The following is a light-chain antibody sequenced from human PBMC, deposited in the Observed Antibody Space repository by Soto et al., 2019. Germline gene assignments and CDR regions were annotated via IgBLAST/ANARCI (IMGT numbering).Light chain of an antibody. CDR1: SSDVGGYNY. CDR2: EVS. Sequence: QSVLTQPRSVSGSPGQSVTISCTGTSSDVGGYNYVSWYQQHPGKAPKLMIYEVSKRPSGVPDRFSGSKSGNTASLTVSGLQAEDDSDYYCSSYAGSNNVVFGGGTQLTVL. J-gene: IGLJ2*01. CDR3: SSYAGSNNVV. V-gene: IGLV2-8*01.